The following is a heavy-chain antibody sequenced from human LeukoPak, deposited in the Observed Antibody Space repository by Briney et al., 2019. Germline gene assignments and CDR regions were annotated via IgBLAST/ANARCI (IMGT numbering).Heavy chain of an antibody. V-gene: IGHV4-39*01. D-gene: IGHD2-2*01. J-gene: IGHJ4*02. Sequence: SETLSLTCTVSGGSISSYYWGWIRQPPGKGLEWIGSIYYSGSTYYNPSLKSRVTISVDTSENQFSLKLSSVTAADTAVYYCARTRLGYCSSTSCYPYYFDYWGQGTLVTVSS. CDR1: GGSISSYY. CDR2: IYYSGST. CDR3: ARTRLGYCSSTSCYPYYFDY.